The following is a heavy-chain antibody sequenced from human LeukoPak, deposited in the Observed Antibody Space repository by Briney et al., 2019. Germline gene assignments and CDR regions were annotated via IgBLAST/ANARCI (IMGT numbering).Heavy chain of an antibody. J-gene: IGHJ3*02. V-gene: IGHV4-31*03. CDR1: GGSISSGGYS. CDR2: VYYSGST. CDR3: ARDGRHYYDSSGYYYDAFDI. Sequence: SETLSLTCTVSGGSISSGGYSWSWIRQHPGKGLEWIGYVYYSGSTYYNPSLKSRVTISVDTSKNQFSLKLSSVTAADTAVYYCARDGRHYYDSSGYYYDAFDIWGQGTMVTVSS. D-gene: IGHD3-22*01.